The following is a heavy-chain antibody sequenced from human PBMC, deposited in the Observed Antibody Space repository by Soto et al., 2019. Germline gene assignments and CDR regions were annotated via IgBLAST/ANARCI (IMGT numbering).Heavy chain of an antibody. D-gene: IGHD3-10*01. CDR1: GYTFISYG. V-gene: IGHV1-18*01. CDR3: AREGYDSGSGSYSPPRYYGMDV. CDR2: ISAYNDYT. J-gene: IGHJ6*02. Sequence: QVQLVQSGAEVKKPGSSVKVSCKASGYTFISYGISWVRQAPGQGLEWMGWISAYNDYTNYAQKLQGRVNMTTDTSTTTANLKLRSLRSDATAVYYCAREGYDSGSGSYSPPRYYGMDVWGQGTTVTVS.